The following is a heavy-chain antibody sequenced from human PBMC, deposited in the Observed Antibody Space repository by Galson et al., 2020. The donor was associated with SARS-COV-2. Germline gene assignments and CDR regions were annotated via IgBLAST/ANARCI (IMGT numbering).Heavy chain of an antibody. D-gene: IGHD3-10*01. CDR3: ARDGGLLWFGNYYGMDV. CDR2: ISSSSSTI. Sequence: GGSLRLSCAASGFTFSSYSMNWVRQAPGKGLEWVSYISSSSSTIYYADSVKGRFTISRDNAKNSLYLQMNSLRDEDTAVYYCARDGGLLWFGNYYGMDVWGQGTTVTVSS. J-gene: IGHJ6*02. V-gene: IGHV3-48*02. CDR1: GFTFSSYS.